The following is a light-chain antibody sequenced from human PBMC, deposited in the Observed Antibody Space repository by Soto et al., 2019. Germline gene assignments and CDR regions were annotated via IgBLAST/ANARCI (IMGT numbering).Light chain of an antibody. V-gene: IGLV2-14*01. CDR2: DVS. J-gene: IGLJ1*01. Sequence: QSALTQPASMSGSPGQSITISCTGTSSDVGGYNYVSWYQQHPGKAPKLMIYDVSNRPSGVSNRFSGSKSGNTASLTISGLQAEDEADYYCSSYTSSSTNYVFGTGPKVTVL. CDR1: SSDVGGYNY. CDR3: SSYTSSSTNYV.